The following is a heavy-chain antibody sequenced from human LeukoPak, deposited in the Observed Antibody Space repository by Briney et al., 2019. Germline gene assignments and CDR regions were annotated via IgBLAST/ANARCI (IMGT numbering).Heavy chain of an antibody. CDR2: ISSTSGYI. J-gene: IGHJ4*02. Sequence: GGSLRLSCAASGFTFTNYRMTWVRQAPGKGLEWVSSISSTSGYIFYADSVQGRFTISRDNAKNSLYLQMNNLRAEDTALYYCARGVTAGDYWGQGTLVTVSS. CDR3: ARGVTAGDY. CDR1: GFTFTNYR. V-gene: IGHV3-21*01. D-gene: IGHD2-21*02.